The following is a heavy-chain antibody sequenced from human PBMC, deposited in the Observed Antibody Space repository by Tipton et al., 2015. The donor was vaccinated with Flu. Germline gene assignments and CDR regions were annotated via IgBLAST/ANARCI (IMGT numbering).Heavy chain of an antibody. V-gene: IGHV4-38-2*01. J-gene: IGHJ5*02. Sequence: TLSLTCSVSGDSIGSDHYWGWIRQPPGKGLEWLGNIHHSGITYYNSSLKSRVTISLAKSNNQFSLRLVSVTATDTAVYYCARRDYSNYVSGPKNWFDPWGRGILFTVSS. D-gene: IGHD4-11*01. CDR3: ARRDYSNYVSGPKNWFDP. CDR1: GDSIGSDHY. CDR2: IHHSGIT.